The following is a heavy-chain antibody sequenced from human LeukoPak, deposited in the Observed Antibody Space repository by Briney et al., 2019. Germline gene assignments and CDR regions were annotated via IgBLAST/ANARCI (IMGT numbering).Heavy chain of an antibody. CDR2: ISSDGGST. CDR1: GFTFSTYP. Sequence: GGSLRLSCSASGFTFSTYPMHWVRQAPGKGLEYASSISSDGGSTYYADSVKGRFTISRDNSKKTLYLQMSSLRPEDTAVYYCVKRAGGNFYYDYRGQGTLVTVSS. V-gene: IGHV3-64D*06. CDR3: VKRAGGNFYYDY. D-gene: IGHD4-23*01. J-gene: IGHJ4*02.